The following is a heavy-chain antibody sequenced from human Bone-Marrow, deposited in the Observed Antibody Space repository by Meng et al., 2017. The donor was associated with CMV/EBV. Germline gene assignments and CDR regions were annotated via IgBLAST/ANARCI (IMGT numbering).Heavy chain of an antibody. D-gene: IGHD3-3*01. CDR1: CFTFSSYT. Sequence: GESLKISCAASCFTFSSYTMHWVRQAPGKGLEWVAVISYDGSNKYYADSVKGRFTISRDNSKNTLYLQMNSLRAEDTAVYYCARDAQHYDFWSGYFYYYGMDVWGQGTTVTVSS. J-gene: IGHJ6*02. CDR3: ARDAQHYDFWSGYFYYYGMDV. V-gene: IGHV3-30-3*01. CDR2: ISYDGSNK.